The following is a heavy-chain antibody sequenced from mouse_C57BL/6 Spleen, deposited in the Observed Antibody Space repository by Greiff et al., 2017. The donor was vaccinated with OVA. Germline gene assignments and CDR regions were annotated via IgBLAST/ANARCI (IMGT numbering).Heavy chain of an antibody. D-gene: IGHD1-1*02. CDR2: INPSSGYT. V-gene: IGHV1-4*01. Sequence: VKLVESGAELARPGASVKMSCKASGYTFTSYTMHWVKQRPGQGLEWIGYINPSSGYTKYNQKFKDKATLTADKSSSTAYMQLSSLTSEDSAVYYCARGLSPYWYFDVWGTGTTVTVSS. CDR3: ARGLSPYWYFDV. CDR1: GYTFTSYT. J-gene: IGHJ1*03.